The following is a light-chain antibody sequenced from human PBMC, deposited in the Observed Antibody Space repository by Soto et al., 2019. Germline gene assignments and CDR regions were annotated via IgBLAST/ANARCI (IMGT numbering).Light chain of an antibody. CDR2: GAS. CDR3: QQYGSSPIT. Sequence: EIELTQSPGTLSLSPGERATLSCRASQSVSSSFLGWHQQKPGQAHRLLIYGASSRATGIPDRFSGSGSGTDFTLTISRLEPEDFAAYYCQQYGSSPITFGQGTRLEIK. V-gene: IGKV3-20*01. J-gene: IGKJ5*01. CDR1: QSVSSSF.